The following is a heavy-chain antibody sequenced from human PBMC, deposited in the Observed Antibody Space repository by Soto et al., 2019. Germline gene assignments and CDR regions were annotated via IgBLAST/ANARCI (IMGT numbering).Heavy chain of an antibody. CDR2: IIPIFGTA. CDR1: GGTFSSYA. D-gene: IGHD2-15*01. J-gene: IGHJ6*03. CDR3: ARGLRTYARNCSGGSCYRRYYYYYMDV. V-gene: IGHV1-69*13. Sequence: SVKVSCKASGGTFSSYAISWVRQAPGQGLEWMGGIIPIFGTANYAQKFQGRVTITADESTSTAYMELSSLRSEDTAVYYCARGLRTYARNCSGGSCYRRYYYYYMDVWGKGTTVTVSS.